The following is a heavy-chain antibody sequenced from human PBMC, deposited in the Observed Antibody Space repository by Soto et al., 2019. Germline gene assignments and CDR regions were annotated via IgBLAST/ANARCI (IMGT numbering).Heavy chain of an antibody. V-gene: IGHV3-73*02. D-gene: IGHD6-19*01. J-gene: IGHJ5*02. CDR3: TRHGERDIAVGFNWFDP. CDR2: IRSKANSYAT. CDR1: GFIFSGSA. Sequence: EVQLVESGGDLVQPGGSLKLSCAASGFIFSGSAIHWVRQASGKWLEWVGHIRSKANSYATAFAASVKGRFTISRDDSKNMAYLQMNSLKAEDTAVYYCTRHGERDIAVGFNWFDPWGQGTLVTVSS.